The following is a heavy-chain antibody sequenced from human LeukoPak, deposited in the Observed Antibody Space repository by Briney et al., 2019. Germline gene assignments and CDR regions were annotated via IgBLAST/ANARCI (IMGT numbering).Heavy chain of an antibody. V-gene: IGHV3-30-3*01. Sequence: GGSLRLSCAASGITFINHAMDWVREAPGKGLEWVAVISYDGSNTYYAHSVKGRFTIYRDNSKSTLYLQMNSLGHEDAAVYYCARVTLGDGYTSVDYWGQGTLVTVSS. J-gene: IGHJ4*02. CDR3: ARVTLGDGYTSVDY. CDR2: ISYDGSNT. D-gene: IGHD5-24*01. CDR1: GITFINHA.